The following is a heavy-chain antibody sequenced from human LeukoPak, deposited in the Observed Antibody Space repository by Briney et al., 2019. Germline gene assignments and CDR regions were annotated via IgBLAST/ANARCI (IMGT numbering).Heavy chain of an antibody. CDR3: ARDMGYCSGGSCYLYYYYYYMGV. J-gene: IGHJ6*03. CDR1: GGTFSSYA. V-gene: IGHV1-2*02. CDR2: INPNSGGT. D-gene: IGHD2-15*01. Sequence: GSSVKVSCKASGGTFSSYAISWVRQAPGQGLEWMGWINPNSGGTNYAQKFQGRVTMTRDTSISTAYMELSRLRSDDTAVYYCARDMGYCSGGSCYLYYYYYYMGVWGKGTTVTVSS.